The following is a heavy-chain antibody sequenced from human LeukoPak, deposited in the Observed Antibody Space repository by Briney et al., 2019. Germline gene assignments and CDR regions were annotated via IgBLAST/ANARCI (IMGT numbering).Heavy chain of an antibody. V-gene: IGHV4-34*01. CDR1: GGSFSGYY. J-gene: IGHJ6*03. CDR2: INHSGST. CDR3: AGGQRGSYPFYYYYYYMDV. Sequence: SETLSLTCAVYGGSFSGYYWSWIRQPPGKGLEWIGGINHSGSTNYNPSLQSRVTISVDPSKNQFSLKLSSVTAADTAVYYCAGGQRGSYPFYYYYYYMDVWGKGTTVTVSS. D-gene: IGHD1-26*01.